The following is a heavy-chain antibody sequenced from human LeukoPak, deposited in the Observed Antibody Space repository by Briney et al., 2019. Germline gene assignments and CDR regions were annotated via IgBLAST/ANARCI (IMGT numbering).Heavy chain of an antibody. CDR3: ARQWLAPRYYYYYGMDV. V-gene: IGHV3-33*01. Sequence: GGSLRLSCAASGFTFSSYGMHWVRQVPGKGLEWVAVIWYDGSNEYYADSVKGRFTISRDNSKNTLYLQMNSLRAEDTAVYYCARQWLAPRYYYYYGMDVWGQGTTVTVSS. D-gene: IGHD6-19*01. CDR1: GFTFSSYG. CDR2: IWYDGSNE. J-gene: IGHJ6*02.